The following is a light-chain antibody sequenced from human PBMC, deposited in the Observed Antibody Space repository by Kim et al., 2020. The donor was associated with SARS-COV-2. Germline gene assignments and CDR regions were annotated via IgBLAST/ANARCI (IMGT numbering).Light chain of an antibody. J-gene: IGLJ1*01. CDR2: DVY. V-gene: IGLV2-14*03. Sequence: GQVITISCPGGSTDISDYIFICWFQQHPGEPPELMFYDVYQQPWTVSRCFAASNSGNAASLTISGLQAEDEAYYFWSSYAGTNLSVFGTGTKVTVL. CDR3: SSYAGTNLSV. CDR1: STDISDYIF.